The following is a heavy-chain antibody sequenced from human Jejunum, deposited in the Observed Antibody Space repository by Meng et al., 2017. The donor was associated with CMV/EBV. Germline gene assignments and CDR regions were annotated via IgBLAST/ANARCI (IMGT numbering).Heavy chain of an antibody. Sequence: AASGFTVSSYDMHWVRQATGKGLEWVSTIGVAGDTYYVGSVKGRFTISRETAKNSLYLQMNSLRAGDTAVYYCSRVHPYYFGMDVWGQGTTVTVSS. J-gene: IGHJ6*02. CDR1: GFTVSSYD. V-gene: IGHV3-13*01. CDR2: IGVAGDT. CDR3: SRVHPYYFGMDV.